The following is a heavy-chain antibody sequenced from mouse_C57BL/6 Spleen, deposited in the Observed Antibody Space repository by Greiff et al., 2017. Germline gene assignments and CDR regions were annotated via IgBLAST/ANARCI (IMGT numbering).Heavy chain of an antibody. CDR2: ISSGSSTI. D-gene: IGHD1-1*01. V-gene: IGHV5-17*01. CDR1: GFTFSDYG. CDR3: ARHITTVVAPDY. J-gene: IGHJ2*01. Sequence: EVQLQESGGGLVKPGGSLKLSCAASGFTFSDYGMHWVRQAPEKGLGWVAYISSGSSTIYYADTVKGRFTISRDNAKNTLFLQMTSLRSEDTAMYYCARHITTVVAPDYWGQGTTLTVSS.